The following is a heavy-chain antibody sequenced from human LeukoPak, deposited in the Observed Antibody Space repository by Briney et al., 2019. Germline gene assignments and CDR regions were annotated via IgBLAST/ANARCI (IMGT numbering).Heavy chain of an antibody. V-gene: IGHV4-39*07. D-gene: IGHD1-26*01. CDR3: ARRVRWYSGSYRSQSNWFDP. CDR1: GGSISSSSYY. CDR2: INHSGST. Sequence: PSETLSLTCTVSGGSISSSSYYWSWIRKPAGKGLEWIGEINHSGSTNYNPSLKSRVTISVDTSKNQFSLKLSSVTAADTAVYYCARRVRWYSGSYRSQSNWFDPWGQGTLVTVSS. J-gene: IGHJ5*02.